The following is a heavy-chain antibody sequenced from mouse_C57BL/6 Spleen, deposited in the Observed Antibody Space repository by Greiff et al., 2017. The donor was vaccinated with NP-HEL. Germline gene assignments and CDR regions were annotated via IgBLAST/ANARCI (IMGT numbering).Heavy chain of an antibody. CDR1: GFTFTDYY. CDR2: IRNQANGYKT. Sequence: EVHLVESGGGLVQPGGSLSLSCAASGFTFTDYYMSWVRQPPGQALEWLGFIRNQANGYKTEYSASVKGRFTISRDNSQSILYLQMKALRAEDSATYYCARSSYYGNSWSYFDYWGQGTTRTVSS. D-gene: IGHD2-1*01. V-gene: IGHV7-3*01. CDR3: ARSSYYGNSWSYFDY. J-gene: IGHJ2*01.